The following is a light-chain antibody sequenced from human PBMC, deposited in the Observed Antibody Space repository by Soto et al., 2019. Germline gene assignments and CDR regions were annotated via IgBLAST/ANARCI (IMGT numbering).Light chain of an antibody. CDR1: QDISNY. J-gene: IGKJ4*01. V-gene: IGKV1-33*01. CDR2: DAS. CDR3: QQYDNLPF. Sequence: DIQMTQSPSSLSASVGDRVTITCQASQDISNYLNWYQQKPGKAPKLLIYDASNLETGVPSRFGGSGSGTDFTFTISSLQPEDIATYYCQQYDNLPFFGGGTKVDIK.